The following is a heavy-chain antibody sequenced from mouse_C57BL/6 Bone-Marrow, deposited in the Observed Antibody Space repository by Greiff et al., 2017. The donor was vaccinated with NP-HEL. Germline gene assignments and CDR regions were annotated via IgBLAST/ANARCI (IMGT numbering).Heavy chain of an antibody. D-gene: IGHD2-4*01. Sequence: EVKLVESGEGLVKPGGSLKLSCAASGFTFSSYAMSWVRQTPEKRLEWVAYISSGGDYIYYADTVKGRFTISIDNARNTLYLQMSSLKSEDTAMYYCTREVDYDPYAMDYWGQGTSVTVSS. CDR1: GFTFSSYA. V-gene: IGHV5-9-1*02. CDR3: TREVDYDPYAMDY. J-gene: IGHJ4*01. CDR2: ISSGGDYI.